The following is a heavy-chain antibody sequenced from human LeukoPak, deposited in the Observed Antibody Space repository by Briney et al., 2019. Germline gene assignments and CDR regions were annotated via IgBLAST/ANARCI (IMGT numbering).Heavy chain of an antibody. D-gene: IGHD2-15*01. J-gene: IGHJ4*02. Sequence: PSQTLSLTCTVSGGSINIGDYYWSWIRQPPGKGLEWIGYIYSGGNTYYNPSLKSRLTISLDTSKNQFSLKLSSVTAADTAVYYCARDIGREDIVVVVAAGAFDYWGQGTLVTVSS. V-gene: IGHV4-30-4*01. CDR1: GGSINIGDYY. CDR3: ARDIGREDIVVVVAAGAFDY. CDR2: IYSGGNT.